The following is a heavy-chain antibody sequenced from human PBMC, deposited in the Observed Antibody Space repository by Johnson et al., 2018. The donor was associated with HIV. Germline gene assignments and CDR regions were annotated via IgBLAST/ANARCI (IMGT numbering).Heavy chain of an antibody. CDR1: GFTLSSHG. D-gene: IGHD6-13*01. V-gene: IGHV3-33*06. J-gene: IGHJ3*02. Sequence: QVQLVESGGGVVQPGRSLRLSCAASGFTLSSHGMHWVRQAPGKGLEWVAVLDYDGSNKYYGDSVNGRFTISRDTSKNTLYLQMNSLRAEDTAVYYCAKCIWGSSLIDVFDIWGQGTRVTVSS. CDR2: LDYDGSNK. CDR3: AKCIWGSSLIDVFDI.